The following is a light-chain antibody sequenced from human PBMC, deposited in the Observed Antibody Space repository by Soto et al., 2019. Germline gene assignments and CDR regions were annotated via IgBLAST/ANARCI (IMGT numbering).Light chain of an antibody. CDR2: DVS. V-gene: IGLV2-14*01. CDR3: SSYTSNRIPI. J-gene: IGLJ2*01. Sequence: QSALTQPASVSGSPGQSITISCTGTSSDVGNYNYVSWYQQHPGKAPKLMIYDVSNRHSGVSSHFSGSKSGNTASLTISGLQAEDEADYYCSSYTSNRIPIFGGGTKVTVL. CDR1: SSDVGNYNY.